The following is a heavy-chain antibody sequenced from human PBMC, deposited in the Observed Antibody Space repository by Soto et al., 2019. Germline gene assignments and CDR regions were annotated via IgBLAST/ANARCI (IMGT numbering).Heavy chain of an antibody. J-gene: IGHJ6*02. CDR3: ARTYDFWSGFSYYYYYGMDV. D-gene: IGHD3-3*01. V-gene: IGHV1-69*01. Sequence: QVQLVQSGAEVKKPGSSVKVSCKASGGTFSSYAISWVRQAPGQGLEWMGGIIPIFGTANYAQKFQGRVTSTADESTSTAYMELSSLRSEDTAVYYCARTYDFWSGFSYYYYYGMDVWGQGTTVTVSS. CDR2: IIPIFGTA. CDR1: GGTFSSYA.